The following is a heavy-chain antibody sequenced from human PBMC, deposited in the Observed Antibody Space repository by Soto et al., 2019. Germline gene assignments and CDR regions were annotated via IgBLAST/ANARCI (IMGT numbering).Heavy chain of an antibody. CDR3: TRGHWSNTPIQGTDRFTT. J-gene: IGHJ3*01. Sequence: QVQLVESGGGVVQPGRSLRLSCAASGFTFSSYVVHWVRQAPGKGLEWVAVTTPDENIKYYTDSVKGRFTISRDNSKNSQYRQMNRLRAGDTTVYYCTRGHWSNTPIQGTDRFTTWGRGTMVTFSS. CDR1: GFTFSSYV. D-gene: IGHD3-22*01. CDR2: TTPDENIK. V-gene: IGHV3-30-3*01.